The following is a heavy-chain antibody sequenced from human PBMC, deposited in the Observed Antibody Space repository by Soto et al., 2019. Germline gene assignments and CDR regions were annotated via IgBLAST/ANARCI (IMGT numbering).Heavy chain of an antibody. CDR1: GFTFSRYA. CDR3: AKTTGVLATTGGALDI. CDR2: ISGSGADS. D-gene: IGHD5-12*01. Sequence: EVQLLESGGGLVQPGGSLRLSCAASGFTFSRYAMSWVRQAPGKGLERVSTISGSGADSYGADSVKGRFIISRDNSKKCLSLQMNSLRAEDTAVYYCAKTTGVLATTGGALDIWGQGTVVTVSS. J-gene: IGHJ3*02. V-gene: IGHV3-23*01.